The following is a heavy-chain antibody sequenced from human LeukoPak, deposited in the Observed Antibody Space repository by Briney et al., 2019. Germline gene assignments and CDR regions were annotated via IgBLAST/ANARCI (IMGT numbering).Heavy chain of an antibody. V-gene: IGHV3-11*04. CDR3: ATAPTEDGDGSSPGY. CDR1: IFTFRDRF. CDR2: ISSSGSVT. J-gene: IGHJ4*02. Sequence: GRSLRLSCAASIFTFRDRFMSWIRQPPGKWLEWVSYISSSGSVTYSSDSVKGRFAVSRDNAQNSLFLQMNRLRAEDTAVYYCATAPTEDGDGSSPGYWGQGTLVTVSS. D-gene: IGHD2-21*01.